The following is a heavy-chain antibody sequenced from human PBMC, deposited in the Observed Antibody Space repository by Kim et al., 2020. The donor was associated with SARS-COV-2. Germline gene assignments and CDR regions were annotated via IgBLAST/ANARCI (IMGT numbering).Heavy chain of an antibody. J-gene: IGHJ4*02. V-gene: IGHV4-31*03. CDR1: GGSISSGGYY. CDR3: ASSGVESSSWYEFDY. Sequence: SETLSLTCTVSGGSISSGGYYWSWIRQHPGKGLEWIGYIYYSGSTYYNPSLKSRVTISVDTSKNQFSLKLSSVTAADTAVYYCASSGVESSSWYEFDYWGQGTLVTVSS. CDR2: IYYSGST. D-gene: IGHD6-13*01.